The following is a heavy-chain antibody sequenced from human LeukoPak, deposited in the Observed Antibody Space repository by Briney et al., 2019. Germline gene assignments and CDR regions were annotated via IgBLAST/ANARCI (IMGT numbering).Heavy chain of an antibody. CDR3: ARDRGIGDYYHYYFDY. J-gene: IGHJ4*02. CDR1: GGSISNYY. CDR2: IYYSGST. V-gene: IGHV4-59*01. Sequence: KPPETLSLTCTVSGGSISNYYWSWVRQPPGKGLEWIGYIYYSGSTKYNPSLKSRVTISIDTSKNQFSLKLSSVTAADTAVYYCARDRGIGDYYHYYFDYWGQGTLVTVSS. D-gene: IGHD4-17*01.